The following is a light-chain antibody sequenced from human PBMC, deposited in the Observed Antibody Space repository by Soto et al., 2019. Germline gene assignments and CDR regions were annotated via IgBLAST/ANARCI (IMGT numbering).Light chain of an antibody. CDR1: QSVLHSSNNKNY. Sequence: DIVMTQSPDSLAVSLGERATINCKSSQSVLHSSNNKNYLAWYQQKPGQPPKLLIYWASTRESGVPDRFSGRGSGTDFTLPISSLQAEDVAVYYCQQHYTTPLTFGGGTKVENK. V-gene: IGKV4-1*01. J-gene: IGKJ4*01. CDR3: QQHYTTPLT. CDR2: WAS.